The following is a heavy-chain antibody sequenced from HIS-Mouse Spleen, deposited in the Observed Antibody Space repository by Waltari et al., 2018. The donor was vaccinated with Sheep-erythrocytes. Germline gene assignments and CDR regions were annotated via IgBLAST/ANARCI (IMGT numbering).Heavy chain of an antibody. CDR1: GGTFSCYP. CDR2: IIPILGIA. D-gene: IGHD1-26*01. J-gene: IGHJ4*02. Sequence: QVQLVQSVAEVKKPGSSVKVSCKDSGGTFSCYPISRVRQAPGQGLEWMGRIIPILGIANYAQKFQGRVTITADKSTSTAYMELSSLRSEDTAVYYCAQTGATTPHFDYWGQGTLVTVSS. V-gene: IGHV1-69*04. CDR3: AQTGATTPHFDY.